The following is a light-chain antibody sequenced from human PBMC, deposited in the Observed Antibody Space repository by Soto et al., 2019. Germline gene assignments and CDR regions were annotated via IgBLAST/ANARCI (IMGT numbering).Light chain of an antibody. V-gene: IGKV1-39*01. CDR3: QQSYNTLTWT. CDR1: QSISTW. J-gene: IGKJ1*01. Sequence: DIQMTQSPSTLSASVGDRVTITCRARQSISTWLAWYQQKPGKAPKLLIHDASSLQSEVPSRFSGGGSGTDFTLTISGLQPEDFATYYCQQSYNTLTWTFGQGTKVDI. CDR2: DAS.